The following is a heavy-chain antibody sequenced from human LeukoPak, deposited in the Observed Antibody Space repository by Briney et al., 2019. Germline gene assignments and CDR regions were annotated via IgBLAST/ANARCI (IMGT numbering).Heavy chain of an antibody. V-gene: IGHV4-61*02. CDR3: VRGRYYYGSGNYFDY. D-gene: IGHD3-10*01. CDR2: IYTSGST. Sequence: SETLSLTCTVSGGSISSGSYYWSWIRQPAGKGLEWIGRIYTSGSTNYNPSLKSRVTISVDTSKNQFSLKLSSVTAADTAVYYCVRGRYYYGSGNYFDYWGQGTLVTVSS. CDR1: GGSISSGSYY. J-gene: IGHJ4*02.